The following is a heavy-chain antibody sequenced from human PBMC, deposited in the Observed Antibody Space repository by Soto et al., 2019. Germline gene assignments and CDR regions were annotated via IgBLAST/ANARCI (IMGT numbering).Heavy chain of an antibody. Sequence: QVQLVESGGGVVQPGRSLRLSCAASGFTFSSYGMHWVRQAPGKGLEWVAVISYDGSNKYYADSVKGRFTISRDNSKNTLYLQMNSLRAEDTAVYYCAKRLRPFYYYYGMDVW. V-gene: IGHV3-30*18. CDR2: ISYDGSNK. D-gene: IGHD4-17*01. CDR1: GFTFSSYG. CDR3: AKRLRPFYYYYGMDV. J-gene: IGHJ6*01.